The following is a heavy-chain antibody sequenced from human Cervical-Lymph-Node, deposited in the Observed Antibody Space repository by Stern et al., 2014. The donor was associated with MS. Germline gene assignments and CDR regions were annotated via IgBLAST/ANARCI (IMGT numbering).Heavy chain of an antibody. D-gene: IGHD1-26*01. Sequence: QMQLVQSGAEVKKPGDSVKVSCKASGYNFGSYGFHWVRQAPGQGLQWMGCIDVYSVNTKNAQMFQGRVTLTTDTSSNTAYMELRSLKPDDTAMYYCARDKREGDYWGQGTLVTVSS. CDR3: ARDKREGDY. CDR2: IDVYSVNT. CDR1: GYNFGSYG. J-gene: IGHJ4*02. V-gene: IGHV1-18*01.